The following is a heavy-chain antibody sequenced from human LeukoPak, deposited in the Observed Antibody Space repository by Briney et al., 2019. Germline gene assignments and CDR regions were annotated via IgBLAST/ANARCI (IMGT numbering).Heavy chain of an antibody. CDR2: ISYDGSNK. Sequence: QPGRSLRLSCAASGFTFSSYAMHWVRQAPGKGLEWVAVISYDGSNKYYADSVKGRFTISRDNSKNTLYLQMNSLRAEDTAVYYCARPLPGGGLDAFDIWGQGTMVIVSS. V-gene: IGHV3-30-3*01. CDR3: ARPLPGGGLDAFDI. J-gene: IGHJ3*02. CDR1: GFTFSSYA. D-gene: IGHD1-14*01.